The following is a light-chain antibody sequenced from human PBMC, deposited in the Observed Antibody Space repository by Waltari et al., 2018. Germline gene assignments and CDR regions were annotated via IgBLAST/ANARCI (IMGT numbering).Light chain of an antibody. V-gene: IGKV3-20*01. CDR1: QTIRTTY. J-gene: IGKJ4*01. CDR3: QQYDISPLT. Sequence: EIVLPQSPGTLSLSPGEGATLSCRTSQTIRTTYLAWYQQKPGQAPTLLIYGTFSRATGIPDRFTGSGSGTDFSLTISSLEAEDFATYYCQQYDISPLTFGGGTKVEIK. CDR2: GTF.